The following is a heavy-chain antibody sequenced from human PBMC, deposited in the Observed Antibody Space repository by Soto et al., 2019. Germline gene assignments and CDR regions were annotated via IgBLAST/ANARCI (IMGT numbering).Heavy chain of an antibody. J-gene: IGHJ4*02. V-gene: IGHV1-8*01. D-gene: IGHD4-17*01. CDR1: GYTFTSYD. Sequence: QVQVVQSGAEVKKPGASVRVSCKTSGYTFTSYDLNWVRQAPGQGLEWMGWMSPDSGNAGYAQQFQGRLTMTSNTSRSTAYMELSSLRSEDTAVYYCAVTTGYWGRGTMVTVSS. CDR3: AVTTGY. CDR2: MSPDSGNA.